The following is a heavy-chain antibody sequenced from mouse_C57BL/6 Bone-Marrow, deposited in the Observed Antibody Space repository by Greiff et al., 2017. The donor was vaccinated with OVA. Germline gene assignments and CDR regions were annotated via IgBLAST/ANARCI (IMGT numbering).Heavy chain of an antibody. CDR2: ISSGGDYI. CDR3: TRLLDAMDY. CDR1: GFTFSSYA. J-gene: IGHJ4*01. D-gene: IGHD2-1*01. V-gene: IGHV5-9-1*02. Sequence: EVKLMESGEGLVKPGWSLKLSCAASGFTFSSYAMSWVRQTPEKRLEWVAYISSGGDYIYYADTVKGRFTISRDNARNTVYLQMSSLKSEDTAMYYCTRLLDAMDYWGQGTSVTVSS.